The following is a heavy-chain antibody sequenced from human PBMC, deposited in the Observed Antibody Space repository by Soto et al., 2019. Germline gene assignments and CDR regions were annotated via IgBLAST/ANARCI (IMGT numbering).Heavy chain of an antibody. V-gene: IGHV3-30-3*01. J-gene: IGHJ6*02. Sequence: QVQLVESGGGVVQPGRSLRLSCAASGFTFSSYAMHWVRQAPGKGLEWVAVISYDGSNKYYADSVKGRFTISRDNSKNTLYLQMNSPRPEDTAVYYCARGISGWYKDGMDVWGQGTTVTVSS. CDR3: ARGISGWYKDGMDV. CDR2: ISYDGSNK. CDR1: GFTFSSYA. D-gene: IGHD6-13*01.